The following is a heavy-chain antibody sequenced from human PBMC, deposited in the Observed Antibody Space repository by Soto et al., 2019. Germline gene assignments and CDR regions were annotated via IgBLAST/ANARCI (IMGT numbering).Heavy chain of an antibody. CDR1: GFTFDDYT. D-gene: IGHD6-6*01. CDR3: AKDIEGSSSSLGDYGHYYYSMDV. V-gene: IGHV3-43*01. J-gene: IGHJ6*02. CDR2: ISWDGGST. Sequence: EVQLVESGGVVVQPGGSLRLSCAASGFTFDDYTMHWVRQAPGKGLEWVSLISWDGGSTYYADSVKGRFTISRDNSRNSLYLQMNSLRTEDTALYYCAKDIEGSSSSLGDYGHYYYSMDVWGQGTTVTVSS.